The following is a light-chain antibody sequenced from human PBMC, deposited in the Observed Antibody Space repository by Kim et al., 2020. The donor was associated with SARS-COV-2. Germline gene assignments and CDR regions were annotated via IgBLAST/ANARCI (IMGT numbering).Light chain of an antibody. CDR2: QVS. CDR3: QAWDRSIVVV. Sequence: VSPDQTASFTGFGDKWGDNIACGNQQKPGQSPVLVTYQVSKRPSGIPERFPGSNSGNTATLTISGTQAMEEADYYCQAWDRSIVVVFGGGTQLTVL. V-gene: IGLV3-1*01. CDR1: KWGDNI. J-gene: IGLJ2*01.